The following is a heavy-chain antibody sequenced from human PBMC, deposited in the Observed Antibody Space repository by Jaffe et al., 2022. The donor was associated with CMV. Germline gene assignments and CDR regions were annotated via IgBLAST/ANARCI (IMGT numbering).Heavy chain of an antibody. Sequence: EVQLVESGGVVVQPGGSLRLSCAASGFTFDDYTMHWVRQAPGKGLEWVSLISWDGGSTYYADSVKGRFTISRDNSKNSLYLQMNSLRTEDTALYYCAKDISAVASGYFDYWGQGTLVTVSS. CDR1: GFTFDDYT. CDR3: AKDISAVASGYFDY. CDR2: ISWDGGST. V-gene: IGHV3-43*01. D-gene: IGHD3-10*01. J-gene: IGHJ4*02.